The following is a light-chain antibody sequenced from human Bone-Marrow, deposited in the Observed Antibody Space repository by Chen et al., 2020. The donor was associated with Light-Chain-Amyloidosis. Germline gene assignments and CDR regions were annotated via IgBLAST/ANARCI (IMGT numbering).Light chain of an antibody. CDR2: DDS. V-gene: IGLV3-21*02. J-gene: IGLJ2*01. CDR1: NIGSTS. CDR3: QVWDRCSDRPV. Sequence: SYVLTQPSSVSVAPGQTATIACGGNNIGSTSVHWYQQTPGQAPLLVGYDDSDRPSGIPERWSVYNSGNTATLTISRVQAGDEADSYCQVWDRCSDRPVFGGGTKLTVL.